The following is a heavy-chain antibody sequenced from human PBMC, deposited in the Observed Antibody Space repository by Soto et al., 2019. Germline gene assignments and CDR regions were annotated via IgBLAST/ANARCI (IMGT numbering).Heavy chain of an antibody. CDR3: ARDRPTTFSADL. J-gene: IGHJ3*01. D-gene: IGHD5-12*01. CDR1: GFTFTDHS. V-gene: IGHV3-48*04. Sequence: EVPLVESGGGLVQPGGSLRLSCTASGFTFTDHSMNWVRHAPGKGLEWISYINDISDAIHYADSVKGRFAMSRDNAKKSVWLQMNSLRFDDTGVYYCARDRPTTFSADLWGQGTVVTVSS. CDR2: INDISDAI.